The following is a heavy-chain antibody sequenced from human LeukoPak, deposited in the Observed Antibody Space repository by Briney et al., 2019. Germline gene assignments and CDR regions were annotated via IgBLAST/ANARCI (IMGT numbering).Heavy chain of an antibody. CDR3: ARALLGKRITMVRGVFGY. Sequence: ASVKVSCKASGYTFTSYDINWVRQATGQGLEWMGWMNPNSGNTGYAQKFQGRVTMTRHTSISTAYMELSSLRSEDTAVYYCARALLGKRITMVRGVFGYWGQGTLVTVSS. CDR2: MNPNSGNT. CDR1: GYTFTSYD. D-gene: IGHD3-10*01. J-gene: IGHJ4*02. V-gene: IGHV1-8*01.